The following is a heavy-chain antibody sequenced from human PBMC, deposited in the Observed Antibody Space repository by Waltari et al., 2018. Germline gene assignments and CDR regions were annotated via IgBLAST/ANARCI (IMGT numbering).Heavy chain of an antibody. J-gene: IGHJ4*02. V-gene: IGHV3-21*01. CDR2: ISSSSSCDI. CDR1: GFTFSSYS. CDR3: ARTGGTSYEYIWGSYPQRGRGGYPDY. Sequence: EVQLVEPGGGLVKPGGSLRLSCAASGFTFSSYSMNWVRQAPGKGLEWVSSISSSSSCDIYEADPVKGRFTIDRDNAKNTLYLQMNSLRAEDTAVYYCARTGGTSYEYIWGSYPQRGRGGYPDYWGQGTLVTVSS. D-gene: IGHD3-16*02.